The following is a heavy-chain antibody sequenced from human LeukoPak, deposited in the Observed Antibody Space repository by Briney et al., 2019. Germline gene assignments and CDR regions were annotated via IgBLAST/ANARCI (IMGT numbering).Heavy chain of an antibody. CDR1: GFTFSSYS. V-gene: IGHV3-48*02. CDR2: ISPSSSDI. J-gene: IGHJ4*02. CDR3: ARAAYNSSPDY. Sequence: TGGSLRLSCAASGFTFSSYSMNWVRQAPGKGLEWVSYISPSSSDIFYADSVKGRFTISRDNAKSALYLHTSSLRDEDTAVYYCARAAYNSSPDYWGQGTLVTVSS. D-gene: IGHD6-13*01.